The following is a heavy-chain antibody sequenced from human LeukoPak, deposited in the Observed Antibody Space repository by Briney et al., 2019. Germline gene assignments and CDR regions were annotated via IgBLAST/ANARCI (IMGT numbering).Heavy chain of an antibody. D-gene: IGHD3-22*01. V-gene: IGHV3-30-3*02. J-gene: IGHJ4*02. Sequence: PGGSLRPSCAASGFTFSSYAMHWVRQAPGKGLEWVAVISYDGSNKYYADSVRGRFTISRDNSKNTLYLQMNSLRAEDTAVYYCAKSHTMIVVALAPHWGQGTLVTVSS. CDR2: ISYDGSNK. CDR3: AKSHTMIVVALAPH. CDR1: GFTFSSYA.